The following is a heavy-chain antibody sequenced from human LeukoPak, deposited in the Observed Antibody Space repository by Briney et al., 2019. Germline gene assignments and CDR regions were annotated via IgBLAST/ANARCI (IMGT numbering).Heavy chain of an antibody. CDR1: GFTFSSYA. Sequence: GGSLRLSCAASGFTFSSYAMNWVRQAPGKGLEWVSGIIASGGSTYYADSVKGRFTISRGNSKNTLYLQMNSLRAEDTAVYYCAKADGYSYGRYYFDYWGQGTLVTVSS. D-gene: IGHD5-18*01. CDR2: IIASGGST. CDR3: AKADGYSYGRYYFDY. J-gene: IGHJ4*02. V-gene: IGHV3-23*01.